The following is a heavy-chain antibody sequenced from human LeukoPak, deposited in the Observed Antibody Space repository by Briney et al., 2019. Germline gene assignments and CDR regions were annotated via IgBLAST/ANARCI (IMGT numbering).Heavy chain of an antibody. V-gene: IGHV4-59*08. J-gene: IGHJ4*02. CDR1: GGSISDNY. Sequence: SETLSLTCTVSGGSISDNYWSWIRQPPGKGLEWIGYAYYSGHTNYNSSLKSRVTMSLDTSKSQFSLRLSSVTAADTAVYYCARPHPYDSSGYYYFDYWGQGTLVTVSS. D-gene: IGHD3-22*01. CDR3: ARPHPYDSSGYYYFDY. CDR2: AYYSGHT.